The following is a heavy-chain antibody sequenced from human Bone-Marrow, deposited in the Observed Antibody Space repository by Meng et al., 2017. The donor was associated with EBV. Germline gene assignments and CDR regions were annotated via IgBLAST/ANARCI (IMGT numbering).Heavy chain of an antibody. J-gene: IGHJ4*02. CDR2: IYHTGST. CDR3: ARRALAGDVSVYFDY. Sequence: VRVPGSGPGLVKPSGTRSLTCAVSGASISSNNWWSWVRQPPGKGLEWIGEIYHTGSTNYNPSLKSRVTISVDRSKNQLSLKVRSVTAADTAVYYCARRALAGDVSVYFDYWDQGTLVTVSS. CDR1: GASISSNNW. D-gene: IGHD2-21*01. V-gene: IGHV4-4*02.